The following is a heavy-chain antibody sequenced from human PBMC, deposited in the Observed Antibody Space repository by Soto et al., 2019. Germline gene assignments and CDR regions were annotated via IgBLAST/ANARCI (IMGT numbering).Heavy chain of an antibody. V-gene: IGHV3-64D*06. J-gene: IGHJ4*02. CDR1: GFIFSEST. CDR3: VKQAHGLDGVAFDY. CDR2: VSTSGRST. Sequence: EVQLVESGAGLVQPGGSLRLSCSASGFIFSESTIYWVRQVPGKGLEAISAVSTSGRSTYYADSVKDRFTISRDNSKNTLFLQMGSLRPEDTAIYYCVKQAHGLDGVAFDYWGQGTQVTVAS. D-gene: IGHD2-15*01.